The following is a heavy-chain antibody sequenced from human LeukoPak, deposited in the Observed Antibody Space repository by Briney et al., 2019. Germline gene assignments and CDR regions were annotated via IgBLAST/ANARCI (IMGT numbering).Heavy chain of an antibody. J-gene: IGHJ4*02. V-gene: IGHV3-7*03. D-gene: IGHD3/OR15-3a*01. Sequence: GGSLRLSCAASGFTFSTYWMSWVRQAPGEGLEWVANIKQDGSVKYYVDSVRGRFTISRDNAKNSLFLQMNSLRAEDTAIYFCARKGLGDYWGQGTLVTVSS. CDR3: ARKGLGDY. CDR2: IKQDGSVK. CDR1: GFTFSTYW.